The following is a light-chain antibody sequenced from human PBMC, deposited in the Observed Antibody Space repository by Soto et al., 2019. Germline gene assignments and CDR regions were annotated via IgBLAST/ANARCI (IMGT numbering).Light chain of an antibody. CDR3: QQYNSYSWT. CDR2: KAS. Sequence: DIQMTQSPSTLSASVGDRVTITCRASQSISSWLAWYQQKPGKAPKLLIYKASSLESGVPSRFSGSGSGTEFSLTTTRQQPEDFANYYCQQYNSYSWTFGQGTKVEIK. CDR1: QSISSW. J-gene: IGKJ1*01. V-gene: IGKV1-5*03.